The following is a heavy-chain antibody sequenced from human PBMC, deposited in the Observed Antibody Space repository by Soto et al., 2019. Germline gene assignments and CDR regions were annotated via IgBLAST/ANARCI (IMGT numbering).Heavy chain of an antibody. V-gene: IGHV1-69*13. CDR1: GGTFSSYA. CDR3: ARGLSYDILTGPGALGY. Sequence: SVKVSCKASGGTFSSYAISWVRQAPGQGLEWMGGIIPIFGTANYAQKFQGRVTITADESTSTAYMELSSLRSEDTAVYYCARGLSYDILTGPGALGYWGQGTLVTVSS. CDR2: IIPIFGTA. J-gene: IGHJ4*02. D-gene: IGHD3-9*01.